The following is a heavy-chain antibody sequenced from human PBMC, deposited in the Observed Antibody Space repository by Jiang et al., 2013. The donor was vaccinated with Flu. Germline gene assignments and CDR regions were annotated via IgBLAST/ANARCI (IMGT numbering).Heavy chain of an antibody. Sequence: KGLEWIGYIDYTGNTYYTPSLRSRLTMSVDVSKNQFSLNLTSMTAADTAVYYCARESIVVVVAATHGWFDPWGQGTLVTVSS. V-gene: IGHV4-31*02. CDR3: ARESIVVVVAATHGWFDP. J-gene: IGHJ5*02. CDR2: IDYTGNT. D-gene: IGHD2-15*01.